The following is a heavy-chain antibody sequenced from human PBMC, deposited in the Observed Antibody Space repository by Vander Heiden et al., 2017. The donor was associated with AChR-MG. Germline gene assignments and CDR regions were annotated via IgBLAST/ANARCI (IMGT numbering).Heavy chain of an antibody. D-gene: IGHD1-26*01. V-gene: IGHV3-23*01. CDR1: EFTFSSYA. Sequence: EVQLLESGGGLVQPGGSLRPPCAASEFTFSSYAMNWVRQAPGKGLEWVSAISAGGNTYYADSVKGRFTISRDYSNDTLYLQMNSLRAEDTALYYCAKDRRPYSGTYWTSFDYWGQGTLVTVSS. J-gene: IGHJ4*02. CDR3: AKDRRPYSGTYWTSFDY. CDR2: ISAGGNT.